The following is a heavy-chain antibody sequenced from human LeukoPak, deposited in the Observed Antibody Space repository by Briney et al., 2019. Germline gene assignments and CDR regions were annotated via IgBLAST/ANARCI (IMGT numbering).Heavy chain of an antibody. V-gene: IGHV3-48*01. D-gene: IGHD3-22*01. Sequence: GGSLRLSCAASGFTFSSYSMNWVRQAPGKGLEWVSYISSSSSTIYYADSVKGRFTISRDNAKNSLYLQMNSLRAEDTAVYYCARALYYYDSSGYYYFDYWGQGTLVTVSS. CDR2: ISSSSSTI. J-gene: IGHJ4*02. CDR3: ARALYYYDSSGYYYFDY. CDR1: GFTFSSYS.